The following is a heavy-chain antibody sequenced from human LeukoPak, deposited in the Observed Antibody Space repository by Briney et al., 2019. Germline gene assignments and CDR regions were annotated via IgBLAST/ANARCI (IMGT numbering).Heavy chain of an antibody. V-gene: IGHV4-59*10. CDR2: IYTSGST. CDR1: GGSFSGYY. J-gene: IGHJ6*03. Sequence: SETLSLTCAVYGGSFSGYYWSWIRQPAGKGLEWIGRIYTSGSTNYNPSLKSRVTMSVDTSKNQFSLKLSSVTAADTAVYYCVGHSGYEDPYYYYYMDVWGKGTTVTISS. CDR3: VGHSGYEDPYYYYYMDV. D-gene: IGHD5-12*01.